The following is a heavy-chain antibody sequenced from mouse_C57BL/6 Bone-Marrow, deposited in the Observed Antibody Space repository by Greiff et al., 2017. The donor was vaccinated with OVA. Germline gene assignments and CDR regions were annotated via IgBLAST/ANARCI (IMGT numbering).Heavy chain of an antibody. V-gene: IGHV3-6*01. CDR2: ISYDGSN. CDR3: ARDEGNWFAY. J-gene: IGHJ3*01. CDR1: GYSITSGYY. Sequence: EVQLQESGPGLVKPSQSLSLTCSVTGYSITSGYYWNWIRQFPGNKLEWMGYISYDGSNNYNPSLKNRISITRDTSKNQFFLKLNSVTTEDTATYYCARDEGNWFAYWGQGTLVTVSA.